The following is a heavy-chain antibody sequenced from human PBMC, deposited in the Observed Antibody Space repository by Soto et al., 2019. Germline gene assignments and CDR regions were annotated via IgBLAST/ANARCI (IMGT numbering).Heavy chain of an antibody. CDR2: IIPIFGTP. D-gene: IGHD3-10*01. Sequence: QVQLVQSGAEVKKPGSSVKVSCKASGGIFSTYAISWLRQAPGQGLEWTGGIIPIFGTPNYAPRFQGRVTITADESTSTAYMELSRLRSEDTAVDYCARDRDDYGSGNYYNRIDFWGQGTLVTVSS. J-gene: IGHJ4*02. CDR3: ARDRDDYGSGNYYNRIDF. V-gene: IGHV1-69*01. CDR1: GGIFSTYA.